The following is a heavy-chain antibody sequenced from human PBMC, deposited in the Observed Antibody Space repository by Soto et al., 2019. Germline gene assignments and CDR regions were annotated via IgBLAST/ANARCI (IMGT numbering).Heavy chain of an antibody. D-gene: IGHD3-3*01. J-gene: IGHJ5*02. CDR2: INHSGST. V-gene: IGHV4-34*01. CDR1: GGSFSGYY. Sequence: ETLSLTCAVYGGSFSGYYWGWIRQPPGKGLEWIGEINHSGSTNYNPSLKSRVTISVDTSKNQFSLKLSSVTAADTAVYYCARGVRFLEWLLRPSLFEPWGQGTLVTVSS. CDR3: ARGVRFLEWLLRPSLFEP.